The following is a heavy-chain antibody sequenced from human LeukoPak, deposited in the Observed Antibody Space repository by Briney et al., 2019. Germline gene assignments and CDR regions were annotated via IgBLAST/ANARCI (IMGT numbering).Heavy chain of an antibody. CDR1: GFTFSSYS. CDR3: ARGGNYDSTIDY. V-gene: IGHV3-21*01. CDR2: ISSSSSYI. D-gene: IGHD3-22*01. J-gene: IGHJ4*02. Sequence: GGSLRLSCAASGFTFSSYSMNRVRQAPGKGLEWVSSISSSSSYIYYADSVKGRFTISRDNAKNSLYLQMNSLRAEDTAVYYCARGGNYDSTIDYWGQGTLVTVSS.